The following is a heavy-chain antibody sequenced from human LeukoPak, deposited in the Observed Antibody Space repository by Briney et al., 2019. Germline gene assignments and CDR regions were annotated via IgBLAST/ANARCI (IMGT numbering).Heavy chain of an antibody. V-gene: IGHV3-53*01. CDR2: IYSGGST. CDR3: ARMWSNLDY. CDR1: GFTVSSNY. D-gene: IGHD1-14*01. J-gene: IGHJ4*02. Sequence: GGSLRLFCAASGFTVSSNYMSWVRQAPGKGLEWVSVIYSGGSTYYADSVKGRFTISRDNSKNTPYLQMNSLRAEDTAVYYCARMWSNLDYWGQGTLVTVSS.